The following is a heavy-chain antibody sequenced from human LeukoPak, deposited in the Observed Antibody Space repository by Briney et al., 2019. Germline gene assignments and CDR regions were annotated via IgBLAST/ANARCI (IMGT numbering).Heavy chain of an antibody. CDR3: ARVIVATYHFDY. CDR2: ISSSSSYI. V-gene: IGHV3-21*01. D-gene: IGHD5-12*01. CDR1: GFTFSSYS. Sequence: GGSLRLSCAASGFTFSSYSMNWVRQAPGKGLEWVSSISSSSSYIYYADSVKGRFTISRDNAKNSLYLQMNSLRAEDTAVYYRARVIVATYHFDYWGQGTLVTVSS. J-gene: IGHJ4*02.